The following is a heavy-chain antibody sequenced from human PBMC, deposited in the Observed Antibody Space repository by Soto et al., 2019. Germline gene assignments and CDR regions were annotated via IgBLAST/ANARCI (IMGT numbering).Heavy chain of an antibody. CDR3: TRIPRYSFPTSDPLDN. Sequence: QVRLVQSGAEVKKPGSSVTVSCKASGGTFNTYTFSWVRQAPGQGLEWMGSILPILGSLNYAQRFQGRLSMTADYSTTTAYMGLSSLTSQDTAMYYCTRIPRYSFPTSDPLDNWGQGTLVTVSS. CDR2: ILPILGSL. CDR1: GGTFNTYT. V-gene: IGHV1-69*08. J-gene: IGHJ4*02. D-gene: IGHD4-4*01.